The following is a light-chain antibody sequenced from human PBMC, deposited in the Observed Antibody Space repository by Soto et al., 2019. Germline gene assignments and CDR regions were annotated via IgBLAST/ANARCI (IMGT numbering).Light chain of an antibody. J-gene: IGKJ2*01. CDR1: QSVSSY. Sequence: EIVLTQSPATLSLSPGERATLSCRASQSVSSYLAWYKQKPGQAPRHLIYDASNRATGIPARFSGSGSGTAFTLTIISLEPEDFAVYYCHQRSNWPPYTFGQGTKLAI. CDR2: DAS. CDR3: HQRSNWPPYT. V-gene: IGKV3-11*01.